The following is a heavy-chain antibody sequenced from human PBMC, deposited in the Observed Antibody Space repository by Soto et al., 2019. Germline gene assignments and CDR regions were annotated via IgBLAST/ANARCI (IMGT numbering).Heavy chain of an antibody. CDR1: GFTFSSYA. J-gene: IGHJ4*02. Sequence: EVQLLESGGGLVQPGGSLRLSCAASGFTFSSYAMSWVRQAPGKGLEWVSAISGSGGSTYYADSVKGRFTISRDNSKNTLYLERNSGRAEDTAVYYCAKGDRASGGWKPGGGDYWGQGTLVTVSS. CDR2: ISGSGGST. V-gene: IGHV3-23*01. CDR3: AKGDRASGGWKPGGGDY. D-gene: IGHD6-19*01.